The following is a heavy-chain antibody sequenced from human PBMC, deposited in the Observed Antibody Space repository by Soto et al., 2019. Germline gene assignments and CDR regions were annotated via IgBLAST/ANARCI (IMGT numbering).Heavy chain of an antibody. CDR2: IVVGSGNT. V-gene: IGHV1-58*01. J-gene: IGHJ6*02. D-gene: IGHD5-18*01. CDR1: GFTFTSSA. Sequence: SVKVSCKASGFTFTSSAVQWVRQARGQRLEWIGWIVVGSGNTNYAQKFQERVTITRDMSTSTAYMELSSLRSEDTGVYYCARGKSSGYKFGPRNFFYYGMDVWGPGTTVTVSS. CDR3: ARGKSSGYKFGPRNFFYYGMDV.